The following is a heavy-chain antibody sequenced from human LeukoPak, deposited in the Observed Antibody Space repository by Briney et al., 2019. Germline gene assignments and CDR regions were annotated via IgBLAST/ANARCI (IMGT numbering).Heavy chain of an antibody. CDR2: IVVGSGNT. Sequence: SVKVSCKASGFTFTSSAMQWVRQARGQRLEWIGWIVVGSGNTNYAQKFQERVTITRDMSTSTAYMELSRLRSDDTAVYYCARLRYYSESNANNRFDYWGQGTLVTVSS. J-gene: IGHJ4*02. V-gene: IGHV1-58*02. CDR3: ARLRYYSESNANNRFDY. CDR1: GFTFTSSA. D-gene: IGHD3-22*01.